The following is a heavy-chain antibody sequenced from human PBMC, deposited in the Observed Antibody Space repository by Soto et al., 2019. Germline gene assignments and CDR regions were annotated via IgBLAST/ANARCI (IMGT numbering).Heavy chain of an antibody. Sequence: QVQLVQSGAEVKKPGSSVKVSCKASGGTFSSYAISWVRQAPGQGLEWMGGIIPIFGTANYAQKFQGRVTITADESTSTAYMELSSLRSEDTDVYYCARDPGGWFGELRGGFDYWGQGTLVTVSS. V-gene: IGHV1-69*01. CDR3: ARDPGGWFGELRGGFDY. D-gene: IGHD3-10*01. J-gene: IGHJ4*02. CDR2: IIPIFGTA. CDR1: GGTFSSYA.